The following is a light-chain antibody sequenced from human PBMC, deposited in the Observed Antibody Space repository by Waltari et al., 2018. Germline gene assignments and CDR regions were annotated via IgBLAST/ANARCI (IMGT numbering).Light chain of an antibody. V-gene: IGKV3-11*01. CDR3: QLRSNWPPLFT. CDR1: QSVGSY. J-gene: IGKJ3*01. Sequence: EIVLTQSPASLSLSPGDRATLACRASQSVGSYLAWYQQKPGQSPRLLIYDASNRATGIPARFSGSGSGTDFTLTISSLEPEDFAVYGCQLRSNWPPLFTFGPGTNVDIK. CDR2: DAS.